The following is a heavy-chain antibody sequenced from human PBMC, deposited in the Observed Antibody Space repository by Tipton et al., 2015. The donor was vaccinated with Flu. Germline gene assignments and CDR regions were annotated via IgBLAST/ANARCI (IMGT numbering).Heavy chain of an antibody. CDR2: IYYSGST. J-gene: IGHJ3*02. Sequence: TLSLTCTVSGGSISSYYWSWIRQPPGKGLEWIGYIYYSGSTNYNPSLKSRVTISVDTSKNQFSLKLSSVTAADTAVYYCARERSNWNDGGAFDIWGQGTMVTVSS. CDR1: GGSISSYY. D-gene: IGHD1-20*01. CDR3: ARERSNWNDGGAFDI. V-gene: IGHV4-59*01.